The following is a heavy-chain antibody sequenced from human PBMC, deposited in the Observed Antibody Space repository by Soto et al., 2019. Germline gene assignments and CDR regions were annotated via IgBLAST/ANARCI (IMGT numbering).Heavy chain of an antibody. CDR2: ISHSGRA. CDR3: AREEYSSSWYNWLDP. V-gene: IGHV4-38-2*02. D-gene: IGHD6-13*01. Sequence: SETLSLTCGVSGFSIQTSYFWGWIRQPPGKGPEWIGLISHSGRAISHPSFASRATISLDTTNNAFSLTLKSLTAADTAVYFCAREEYSSSWYNWLDPWGQGTQVTVSS. CDR1: GFSIQTSYF. J-gene: IGHJ5*02.